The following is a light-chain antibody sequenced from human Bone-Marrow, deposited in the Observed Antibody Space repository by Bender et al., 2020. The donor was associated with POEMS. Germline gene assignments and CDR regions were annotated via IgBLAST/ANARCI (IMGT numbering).Light chain of an antibody. CDR2: SSH. CDR1: SSNIGAHA. CDR3: SSYAGSNSYVI. Sequence: QSVLTQPPSASGTPGQRVTISCSGGSSNIGAHAVNWYQHLPGTAPKLLIYSSHRRPSEVPDRFSGSRSGTSASLAISGLQSEDEADYYCSSYAGSNSYVIFGGGTKLTVL. V-gene: IGLV1-44*01. J-gene: IGLJ2*01.